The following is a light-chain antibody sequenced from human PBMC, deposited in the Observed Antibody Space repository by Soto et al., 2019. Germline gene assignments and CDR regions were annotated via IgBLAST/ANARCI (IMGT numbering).Light chain of an antibody. Sequence: EIVLTQSPGTLSLSPGERATLSCRASQSVGSSYLAWYQQKPGQAPRLLIYAASSRATGVPERFSGSGSGTDFTLTITTLEPEDFAVYYCQQYGLSPPNTFGQGTRLETK. CDR1: QSVGSSY. V-gene: IGKV3-20*01. CDR2: AAS. J-gene: IGKJ5*01. CDR3: QQYGLSPPNT.